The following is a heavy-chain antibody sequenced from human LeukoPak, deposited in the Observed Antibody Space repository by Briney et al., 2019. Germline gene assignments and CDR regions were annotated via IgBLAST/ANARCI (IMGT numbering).Heavy chain of an antibody. J-gene: IGHJ4*02. CDR1: GYTFTSYG. CDR3: ARINYDFWSGYYVY. CDR2: ISAYNGYT. Sequence: ASVKVSCKASGYTFTSYGISWVRQAPGQGLEWMGWISAYNGYTNYPQKIQGRVTMTTDTSTSTAYMELRSLRSDDTAVYYCARINYDFWSGYYVYWGQGTLVTVSS. D-gene: IGHD3-3*01. V-gene: IGHV1-18*01.